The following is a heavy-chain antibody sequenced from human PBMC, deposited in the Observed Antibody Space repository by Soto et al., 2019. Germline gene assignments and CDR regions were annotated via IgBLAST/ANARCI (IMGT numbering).Heavy chain of an antibody. CDR3: ARAVPHFDY. Sequence: SETLSLTCTVSGGSISSYYWSWIRQPPGKGLEWIGYIYYSGCTNYNPSLKSRVTISVDTSKNQFSLKLSSVTAADTAVYYCARAVPHFDYSGQSTLVTVSS. J-gene: IGHJ4*02. V-gene: IGHV4-59*01. CDR1: GGSISSYY. CDR2: IYYSGCT.